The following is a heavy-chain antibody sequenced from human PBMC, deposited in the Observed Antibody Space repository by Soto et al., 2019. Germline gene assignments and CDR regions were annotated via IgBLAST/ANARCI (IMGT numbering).Heavy chain of an antibody. CDR2: ISSSSSYI. Sequence: EVQLVESGGGLVKPGGSLRLSCAASGFTFSSYSMNWVRQAPGKGLEWVSSISSSSSYIYYADSVKGRFTISRDNAKNSLYLQMNSLRAEDTAVYYCARGYYGSGWGAFDIWGQGTMVTVST. J-gene: IGHJ3*02. V-gene: IGHV3-21*01. CDR3: ARGYYGSGWGAFDI. D-gene: IGHD3-10*01. CDR1: GFTFSSYS.